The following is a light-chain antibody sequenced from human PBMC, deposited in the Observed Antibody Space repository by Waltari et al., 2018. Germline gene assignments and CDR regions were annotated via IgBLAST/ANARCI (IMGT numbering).Light chain of an antibody. Sequence: QPVVTQPPSASASLGASVTLTCPLSSGYSNYKVEWYQQRPGEGPHFVMRVGTGGIVGGQGDGCPGRFPRLGSRLNRYVAMKNIQEEDGRDYHCGADHGSGNHVVVAFGGGAKVGVL. V-gene: IGLV9-49*01. CDR2: VGTGGIVG. CDR1: SGYSNYK. CDR3: GADHGSGNHVVVA. J-gene: IGLJ2*01.